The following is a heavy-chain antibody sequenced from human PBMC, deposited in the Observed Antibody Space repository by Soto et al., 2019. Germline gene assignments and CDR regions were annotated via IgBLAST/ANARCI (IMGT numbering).Heavy chain of an antibody. CDR1: GGSISSYY. CDR2: IYYSGST. V-gene: IGHV4-59*01. J-gene: IGHJ6*02. Sequence: SETLSLTCTVSGGSISSYYWSWIRQPPGKGLEWIGYIYYSGSTNYNPSLKSRVTISVDTSKNQFSLKLSSVTAADTAVYYCARGFGELRYGMDVWGQGTTVTV. D-gene: IGHD3-10*01. CDR3: ARGFGELRYGMDV.